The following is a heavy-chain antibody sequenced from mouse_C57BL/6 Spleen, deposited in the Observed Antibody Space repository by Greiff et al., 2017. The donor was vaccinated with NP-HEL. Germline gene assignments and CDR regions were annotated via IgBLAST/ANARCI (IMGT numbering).Heavy chain of an antibody. V-gene: IGHV1-72*01. CDR3: ARWGDYDYDGGAWFAY. CDR1: GYTFTSYW. J-gene: IGHJ3*01. D-gene: IGHD2-4*01. CDR2: IDPNSGGT. Sequence: VQLQQPGAELVKPGASVKLSCKASGYTFTSYWMHWVKQRPGRGLEWIGRIDPNSGGTKYNEKFKSKATLTVDKPSSTAYMQRSSLTSEDSGVYYGARWGDYDYDGGAWFAYWGQGTLVTVSA.